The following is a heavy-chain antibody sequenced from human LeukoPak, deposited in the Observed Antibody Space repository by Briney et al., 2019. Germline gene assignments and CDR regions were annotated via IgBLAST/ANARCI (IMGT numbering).Heavy chain of an antibody. CDR2: ISGSGGGP. CDR1: GFTFIAYA. V-gene: IGHV3-23*01. J-gene: IGHJ4*02. D-gene: IGHD2-2*01. Sequence: GGSLRLSCAASGFTFIAYAMSWVRQAPGKGLEWVSTISGSGGGPYYADSVRGRFTISRDISKNTLYLQMNSLRAEDTAVYYCARGVTAGSFDYWGQGTLVTVSS. CDR3: ARGVTAGSFDY.